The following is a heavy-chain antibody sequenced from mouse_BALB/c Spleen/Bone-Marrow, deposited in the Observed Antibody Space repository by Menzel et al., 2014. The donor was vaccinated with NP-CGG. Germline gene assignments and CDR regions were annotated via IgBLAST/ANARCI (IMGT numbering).Heavy chain of an antibody. CDR2: INPSTGYT. J-gene: IGHJ2*01. D-gene: IGHD1-1*01. CDR1: GYTFTSYW. CDR3: ARSNYYGSKDY. V-gene: IGHV1-7*01. Sequence: QVQLQQSGAELAKPGASVEMSCKASGYTFTSYWMHWVKQRPGQGLEWIGYINPSTGYTEYNQKFKDKATLTADKSSSTAYMQLSSLTSEDSAVNYCARSNYYGSKDYWGQGTTLTVSS.